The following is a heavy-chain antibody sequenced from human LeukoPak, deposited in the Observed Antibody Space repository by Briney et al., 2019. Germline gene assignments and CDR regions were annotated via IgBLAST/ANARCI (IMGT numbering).Heavy chain of an antibody. D-gene: IGHD3-16*01. CDR1: GFTVSNNY. J-gene: IGHJ4*02. CDR3: ANEGD. V-gene: IGHV3-53*05. CDR2: IYTAGET. Sequence: PGGSLRLSCIVSGFTVSNNYMSWVRQAPGKGLEWVSVIYTAGETYYADSVKGRFTISRDISKNTVYLQMNSLSADDTAMYYCANEGDWGQGTLVTVSS.